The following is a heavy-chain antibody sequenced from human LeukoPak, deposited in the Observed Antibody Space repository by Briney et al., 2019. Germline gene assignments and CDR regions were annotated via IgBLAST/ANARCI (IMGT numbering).Heavy chain of an antibody. CDR2: ISWDGGST. CDR1: GFTFDDYT. Sequence: GGSLRLSCAASGFTFDDYTMHWVRQAPGKGLEWVSLISWDGGSTYYADSVKGRFTISRDNSKNSLYLQMNSLRAEDTALYYCAKDGKNYFDYWGQGTLVTVSS. J-gene: IGHJ4*02. CDR3: AKDGKNYFDY. V-gene: IGHV3-43*01.